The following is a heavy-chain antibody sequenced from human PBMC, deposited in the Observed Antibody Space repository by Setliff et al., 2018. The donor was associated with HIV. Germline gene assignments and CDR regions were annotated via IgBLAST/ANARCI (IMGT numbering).Heavy chain of an antibody. D-gene: IGHD2-8*01. J-gene: IGHJ6*03. CDR1: GQSFTNYD. CDR3: VRLTADRTNYYYYMDV. V-gene: IGHV1-8*01. CDR2: MNPNSGDR. Sequence: GASVKVSCKPSGQSFTNYDIHWLRRASGQGLEWMGWMNPNSGDRNFAQKFRGRVTMTTDISTNTAYMEVRSLSFDDTAVYYCVRLTADRTNYYYYMDVWGKGTTVTVSS.